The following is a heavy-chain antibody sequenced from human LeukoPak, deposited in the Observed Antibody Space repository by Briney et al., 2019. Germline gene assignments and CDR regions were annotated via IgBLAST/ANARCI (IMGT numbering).Heavy chain of an antibody. Sequence: GGSLRLSCAASGFTFDDYGMSWVRQAPGKGLEWVSGINWNGGSTGYADSVKGRFTISRDNAKNPLYLQMNSLRAEDTALYYCARDPRAAAGTGAYYFDYWGQGTLVTVSS. CDR1: GFTFDDYG. D-gene: IGHD6-19*01. CDR3: ARDPRAAAGTGAYYFDY. CDR2: INWNGGST. V-gene: IGHV3-20*04. J-gene: IGHJ4*02.